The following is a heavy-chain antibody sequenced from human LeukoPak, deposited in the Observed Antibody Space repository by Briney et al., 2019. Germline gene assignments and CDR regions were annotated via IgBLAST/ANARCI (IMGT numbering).Heavy chain of an antibody. J-gene: IGHJ4*02. CDR2: INPSGGST. CDR1: GYTFTSYY. D-gene: IGHD6-19*01. V-gene: IGHV1-46*01. Sequence: ASVKVSCRASGYTFTSYYMHWVRQAPGQGLEWMGIINPSGGSTSYAQKFQGRVTMTRDMSTSTVYMELSSLRSEDTAVYYCARAAKKQWLPTGYWGQGTLVTVSS. CDR3: ARAAKKQWLPTGY.